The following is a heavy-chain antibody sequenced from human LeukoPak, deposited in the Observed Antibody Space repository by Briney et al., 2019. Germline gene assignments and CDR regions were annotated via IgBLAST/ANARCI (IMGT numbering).Heavy chain of an antibody. J-gene: IGHJ4*02. D-gene: IGHD3-10*01. V-gene: IGHV3-23*01. CDR2: ISGSGGST. CDR3: AKNFIRGSGSYIGFDY. CDR1: GLTFSPYA. Sequence: PGGSLRLSCAASGLTFSPYAMSWVRQAPGKGLEWVSAISGSGGSTYYADSVKGRFTISRDNSKNTLYLQMNSLRAEDTAVYYCAKNFIRGSGSYIGFDYWGQGTLVTVSS.